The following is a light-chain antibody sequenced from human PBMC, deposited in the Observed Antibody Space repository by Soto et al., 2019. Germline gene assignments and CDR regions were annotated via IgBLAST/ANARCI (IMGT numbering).Light chain of an antibody. CDR2: AAS. CDR1: QSIRTY. J-gene: IGKJ1*01. Sequence: DIQMTQSVSSLSASVGDRVTITCRASQSIRTYLNWYQQKLGKGPKLLIYAASSLQGGVPSKFSGSGSRTEFTLTINSLQPEDFATYYCQQSYIMPWTFGQGTKVEVK. V-gene: IGKV1-39*01. CDR3: QQSYIMPWT.